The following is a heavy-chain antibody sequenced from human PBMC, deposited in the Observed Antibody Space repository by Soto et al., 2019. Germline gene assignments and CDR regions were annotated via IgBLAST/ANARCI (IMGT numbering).Heavy chain of an antibody. Sequence: EVQLLESGGGLVQPGGSLRLSYAASEFTFSNYAMTWVRQAPGKGLEWVSAISTSGDTTYYAGSVKGRFSISRDNSRDTLYLQMNSLRAEDTAIYYCARKIYHRFDPWGQGNLVTVSS. J-gene: IGHJ5*02. CDR1: EFTFSNYA. D-gene: IGHD2-2*01. CDR3: ARKIYHRFDP. V-gene: IGHV3-23*01. CDR2: ISTSGDTT.